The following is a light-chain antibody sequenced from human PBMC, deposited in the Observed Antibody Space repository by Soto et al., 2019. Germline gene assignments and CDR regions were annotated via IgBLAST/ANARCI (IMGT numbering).Light chain of an antibody. V-gene: IGKV3-20*01. CDR2: GAS. Sequence: PGDRATLSCRSSQSAYSSYLSXYQXTXGXXXRXXLYGASNRATGIPDRFSGSGYGTDFTLTISGLEPEDFAVYYCQQYNNWPRTFGQGNKVDIK. J-gene: IGKJ1*01. CDR3: QQYNNWPRT. CDR1: QSAYSSY.